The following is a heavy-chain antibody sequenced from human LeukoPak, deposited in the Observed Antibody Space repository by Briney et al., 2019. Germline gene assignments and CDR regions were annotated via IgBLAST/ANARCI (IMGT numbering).Heavy chain of an antibody. V-gene: IGHV1-69*01. D-gene: IGHD3-22*01. CDR2: IIPIFGTA. CDR3: ARGVHYYDCSGYLTYDY. Sequence: SVKVSCKASGGTFSSYAISWVRQAPGQGLEWMGGIIPIFGTANYAQKFQGRVTITADESTSTAYMELSSLRSEDTAVYYCARGVHYYDCSGYLTYDYWGQGTLVTVSS. CDR1: GGTFSSYA. J-gene: IGHJ4*02.